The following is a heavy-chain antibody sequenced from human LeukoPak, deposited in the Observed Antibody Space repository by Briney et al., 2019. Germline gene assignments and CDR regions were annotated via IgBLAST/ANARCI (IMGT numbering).Heavy chain of an antibody. CDR1: GFTFISYG. Sequence: PGGSLRLSCVASGFTFISYGMHWVRQAPGKGLEWVAGISYDGTNKNHADSVKGRFRIARDNSKNTLYLQMNSLRAEDTAVYYCAKDREHIVVVTAPDYWGQGTLVTVSS. V-gene: IGHV3-30*18. CDR3: AKDREHIVVVTAPDY. D-gene: IGHD2-21*02. J-gene: IGHJ4*02. CDR2: ISYDGTNK.